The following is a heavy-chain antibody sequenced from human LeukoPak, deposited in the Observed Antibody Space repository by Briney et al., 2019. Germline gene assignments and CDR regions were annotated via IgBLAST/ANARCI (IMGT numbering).Heavy chain of an antibody. D-gene: IGHD5-12*01. J-gene: IGHJ4*02. CDR2: INHSGST. CDR1: GGSFSGYY. CDR3: ARDWDSGYVGDAFDY. V-gene: IGHV4-34*01. Sequence: PSETLSLTCAVYGGSFSGYYWSWIRQPPGKGLEWIGEINHSGSTNYNPSLKSRVTISVDTSKNQFSLKLSSVTAADTAVYYCARDWDSGYVGDAFDYWGQGTLVTVSS.